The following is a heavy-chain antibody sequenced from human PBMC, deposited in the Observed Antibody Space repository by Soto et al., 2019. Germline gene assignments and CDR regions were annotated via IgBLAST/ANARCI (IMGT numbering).Heavy chain of an antibody. CDR3: ARSGGGQKQQPPKYYYGMDV. CDR2: IWYDGSNK. Sequence: GGSLRLSCAASGFTFSSYGMHWVRQAPGKGLEWVAVIWYDGSNKYYADSVKGRFSISRDKSISTAYLQWSSLKASDTAMYYCARSGGGQKQQPPKYYYGMDVWGQGTTVTVSS. CDR1: GFTFSSYG. D-gene: IGHD6-13*01. V-gene: IGHV3-33*01. J-gene: IGHJ6*02.